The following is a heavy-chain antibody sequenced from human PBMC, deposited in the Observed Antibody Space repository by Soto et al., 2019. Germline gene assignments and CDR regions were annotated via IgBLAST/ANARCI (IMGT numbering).Heavy chain of an antibody. Sequence: SETKSVTCTVSGGYIISGGCCWSWKKKPPGKGLEWIGYIDYSGSTNYNPSLQSRVTISVDTSKNQFSLKLSSVTAADTAVYYCARLETHQSWYYFDYWGQGTLVTVSS. CDR2: IDYSGST. CDR3: ARLETHQSWYYFDY. V-gene: IGHV4-61*08. J-gene: IGHJ4*02. D-gene: IGHD2-2*01. CDR1: GGYIISGGCC.